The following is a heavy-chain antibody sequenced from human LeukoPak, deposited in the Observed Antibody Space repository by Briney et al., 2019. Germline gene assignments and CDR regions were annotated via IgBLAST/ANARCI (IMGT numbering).Heavy chain of an antibody. CDR1: GGSFSGYY. CDR3: ARGAVEFDP. Sequence: TSETLSLTCAVYGGSFSGYYWSWIRQPPGKGLEWIGEINHSGSTNYNPSLKSRVTISVDTSKNQFSLKLSSVTAADTAVYYCARGAVEFDPWGQGTLVTVSS. CDR2: INHSGST. D-gene: IGHD2-15*01. J-gene: IGHJ5*02. V-gene: IGHV4-34*01.